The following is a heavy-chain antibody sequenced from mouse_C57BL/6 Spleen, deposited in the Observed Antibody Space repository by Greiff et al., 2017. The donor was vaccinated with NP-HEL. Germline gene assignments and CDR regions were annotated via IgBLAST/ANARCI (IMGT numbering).Heavy chain of an antibody. CDR1: GYAFSSSW. J-gene: IGHJ3*01. CDR3: ARRDYYGSILAY. V-gene: IGHV1-82*01. CDR2: IYPGDGDT. D-gene: IGHD1-1*01. Sequence: QVQLKQSGPELVKPGASVKISCKASGYAFSSSWMNWVKQRPGKGLEWIGRIYPGDGDTNYNGKFKGKATLTADKSSSTAYMQLSSLTSEDSAVYFCARRDYYGSILAYWGQGTLVTVSA.